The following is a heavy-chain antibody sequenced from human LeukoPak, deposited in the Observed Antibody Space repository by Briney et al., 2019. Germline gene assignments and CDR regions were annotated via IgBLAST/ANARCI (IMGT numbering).Heavy chain of an antibody. Sequence: GGSLRLSCAASGFRFSSFGMHWVRQAPGKGLDWVAVIWSDSSYIYYADSVKDRFTISRDNSKNTLYLQMNSLRAEDTAVYYCAKIVQYTAATGTGLGSWGQGSLVTVSP. CDR3: AKIVQYTAATGTGLGS. V-gene: IGHV3-33*06. CDR1: GFRFSSFG. CDR2: IWSDSSYI. D-gene: IGHD6-13*01. J-gene: IGHJ4*02.